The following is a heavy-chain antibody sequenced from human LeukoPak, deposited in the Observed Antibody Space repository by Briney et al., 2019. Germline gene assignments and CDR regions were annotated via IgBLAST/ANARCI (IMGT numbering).Heavy chain of an antibody. D-gene: IGHD2-15*01. CDR1: GYTFTSYG. Sequence: ASVKVSCKASGYTFTSYGISWVRQAPGQGLEWRGWISAYNGNTNYAQKLQGRVTMTTDTSTSTAYMGLRSLRSDDTAVYYCARGVRYCSGGSCYYFDYWGQGTLVTVSS. CDR3: ARGVRYCSGGSCYYFDY. J-gene: IGHJ4*02. CDR2: ISAYNGNT. V-gene: IGHV1-18*01.